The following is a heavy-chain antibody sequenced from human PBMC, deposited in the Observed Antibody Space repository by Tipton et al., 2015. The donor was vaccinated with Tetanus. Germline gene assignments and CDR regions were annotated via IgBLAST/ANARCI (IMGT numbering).Heavy chain of an antibody. V-gene: IGHV3-15*07. CDR2: IKSKTDGGTK. D-gene: IGHD1-26*01. Sequence: SLRLSCATSGLFFKNAWMNWVRQAPGKGLEWVGRIKSKTDGGTKDYAARVKDRFSISRDDSKNTLFLQMNSLKTEDTAVYYCTTSGIVGSGSRVDYWGRGTLVTVSS. J-gene: IGHJ4*02. CDR1: GLFFKNAW. CDR3: TTSGIVGSGSRVDY.